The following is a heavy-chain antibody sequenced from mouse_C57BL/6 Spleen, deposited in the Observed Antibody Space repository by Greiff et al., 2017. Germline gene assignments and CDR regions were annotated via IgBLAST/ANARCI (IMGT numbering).Heavy chain of an antibody. V-gene: IGHV5-4*01. D-gene: IGHD1-1*01. CDR1: GFTFSSYA. CDR3: ARDIYYYGSSYRDYFDY. J-gene: IGHJ2*01. CDR2: ISDGGSYT. Sequence: EVKLMESGGGLVKPGGSLKLSCAASGFTFSSYAMSWVRQTPEKRLEWVATISDGGSYTYYPDNVKGRFTISRDNAKNNLYLQMRHLKSEDTAMYYCARDIYYYGSSYRDYFDYWGQGTTLTVSS.